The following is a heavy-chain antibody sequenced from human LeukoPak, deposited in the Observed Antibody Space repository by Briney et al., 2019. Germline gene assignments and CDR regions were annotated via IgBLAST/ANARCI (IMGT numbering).Heavy chain of an antibody. CDR1: GYSISSGYY. J-gene: IGHJ4*02. Sequence: SETLSLTCTVSGYSISSGYYWGWIRQPPGKGLEWIGSIYHSGSTYYNPSLKSRVTISVDTSKNQFSLKLSSVTAADTAVYYCARDNSSGYYVDYWGQGTLVTVSS. CDR2: IYHSGST. D-gene: IGHD3-22*01. CDR3: ARDNSSGYYVDY. V-gene: IGHV4-38-2*02.